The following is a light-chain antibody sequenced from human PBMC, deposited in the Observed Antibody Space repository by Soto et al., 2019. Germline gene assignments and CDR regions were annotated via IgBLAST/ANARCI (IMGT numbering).Light chain of an antibody. CDR3: SSYTSSSKDV. CDR1: SSDVGGYNY. Sequence: QSALTQPASVSGSPGQSITISCTGTSSDVGGYNYVSWYQQHPGKAPKLMIYEVSNRPSGVSNRFSGSKSGNTASLTISGLQAEDEADYYCSSYTSSSKDVFGTGTKVT. J-gene: IGLJ1*01. CDR2: EVS. V-gene: IGLV2-14*01.